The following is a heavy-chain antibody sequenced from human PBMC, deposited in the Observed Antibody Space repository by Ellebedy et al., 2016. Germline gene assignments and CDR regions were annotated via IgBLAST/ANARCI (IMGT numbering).Heavy chain of an antibody. CDR3: ARYQLLQSYYFDY. CDR1: GGSFSGYY. Sequence: SETLSLTCAVYGGSFSGYYWSWIRQPPGKGLEWIGEINHSGSTNYNPSLKSRVTISVDTSKNQFSLKLSSVTAADTAVYYCARYQLLQSYYFDYWGQGTLVTVSS. J-gene: IGHJ4*02. D-gene: IGHD2-2*01. CDR2: INHSGST. V-gene: IGHV4-34*01.